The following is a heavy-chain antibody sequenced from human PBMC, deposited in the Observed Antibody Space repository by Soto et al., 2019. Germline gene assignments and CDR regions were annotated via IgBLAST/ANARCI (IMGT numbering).Heavy chain of an antibody. V-gene: IGHV3-7*01. Sequence: VGSLRLSCVVSGFTFSSYWMNWVRQAPGKGLEWVANIKQDGSEKYYVDSAKGRFTISRDNAKNSLYLQMNSLSAEDTAIYYCATSRTFDYWGQGTLVTVSS. J-gene: IGHJ4*02. CDR1: GFTFSSYW. D-gene: IGHD6-13*01. CDR3: ATSRTFDY. CDR2: IKQDGSEK.